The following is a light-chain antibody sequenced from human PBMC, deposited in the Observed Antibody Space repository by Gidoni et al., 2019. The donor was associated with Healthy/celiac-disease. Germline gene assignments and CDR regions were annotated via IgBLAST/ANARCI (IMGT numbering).Light chain of an antibody. Sequence: VMTQSPDSLSVSLGERATINCKSRQSVLYSSNNKNYLAWYQQKPGQPPKLLIYWASTRESGVPDRFSGSGSGTDFTLTISSLQAEDVAVYYCQQYYSTPLTFGQGTRLEIK. V-gene: IGKV4-1*01. CDR2: WAS. CDR1: QSVLYSSNNKNY. CDR3: QQYYSTPLT. J-gene: IGKJ5*01.